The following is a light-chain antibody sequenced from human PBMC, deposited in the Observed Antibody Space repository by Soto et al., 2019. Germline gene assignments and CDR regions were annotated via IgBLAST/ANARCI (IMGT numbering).Light chain of an antibody. V-gene: IGKV3-20*01. CDR1: EYLSSHY. CDR2: GAS. Sequence: EIVLMQSPDTLSLSPGERATLSCRASEYLSSHYIAWYQHKPGQTPTRLIYGASTRAAGVPDRFSGSWSGTDFALFIASVEPEDFALYYCQNFGASPFTFGPGTKVDIK. J-gene: IGKJ3*01. CDR3: QNFGASPFT.